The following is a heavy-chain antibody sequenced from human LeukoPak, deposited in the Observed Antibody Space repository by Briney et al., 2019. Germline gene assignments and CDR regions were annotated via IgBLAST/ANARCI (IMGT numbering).Heavy chain of an antibody. D-gene: IGHD2-21*02. J-gene: IGHJ4*02. CDR1: GFSISKSYN. V-gene: IGHV4-38-2*02. CDR3: ARVRGPLRYFDA. Sequence: SETPSLTCTVSGFSISKSYNWAWIRQSPGKGLDWIGTIYHSGNAYYNPSLMSRVAMSVDTSNNHFSLTMISVTAADAGVYYCARVRGPLRYFDALGQGTLVTISS. CDR2: IYHSGNA.